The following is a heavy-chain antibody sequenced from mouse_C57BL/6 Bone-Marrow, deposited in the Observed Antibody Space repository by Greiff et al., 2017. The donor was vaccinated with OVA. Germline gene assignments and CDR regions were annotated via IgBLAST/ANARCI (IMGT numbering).Heavy chain of an antibody. D-gene: IGHD2-3*01. Sequence: VQLQQPGAELVRPGSSVKLSCKASGYTFTSYWMDWVKQRPGQGLEWIGNIYPSDSETHYNQKFKDKATLTVDKSSSTAYMQLSSLTSEDSAVYYCARKWLLRGAMDYWGQGTSVTVSS. V-gene: IGHV1-61*01. CDR1: GYTFTSYW. CDR2: IYPSDSET. J-gene: IGHJ4*01. CDR3: ARKWLLRGAMDY.